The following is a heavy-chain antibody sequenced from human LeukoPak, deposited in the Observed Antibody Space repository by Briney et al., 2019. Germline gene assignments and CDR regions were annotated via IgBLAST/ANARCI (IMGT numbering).Heavy chain of an antibody. D-gene: IGHD7-27*01. CDR1: GFTFSSYA. J-gene: IGHJ4*02. CDR3: ARETGETHYDY. V-gene: IGHV3-30*01. Sequence: GGSLRLSCAASGFTFSSYAMHWVRQAPGKGLEWVAVISYDGSNKYYADSVKGRFTISRDNSKNTLYLQMNSLRAEDTAVYYCARETGETHYDYWGQGTLVTVSS. CDR2: ISYDGSNK.